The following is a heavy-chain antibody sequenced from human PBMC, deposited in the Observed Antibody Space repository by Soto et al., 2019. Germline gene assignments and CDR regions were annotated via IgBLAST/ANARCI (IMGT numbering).Heavy chain of an antibody. CDR2: IYYSGST. Sequence: SETLSLTCTVSGGSISSYYWSWIRQPPGKGLEWIGYIYYSGSTNYNPSLKSRVTISVDTSKNQFSLKLSSVTAADTAVYYCAATRAPPKTMITFGGVIGEFDYWGQGTLVTVSS. V-gene: IGHV4-59*08. CDR3: AATRAPPKTMITFGGVIGEFDY. J-gene: IGHJ4*02. CDR1: GGSISSYY. D-gene: IGHD3-16*02.